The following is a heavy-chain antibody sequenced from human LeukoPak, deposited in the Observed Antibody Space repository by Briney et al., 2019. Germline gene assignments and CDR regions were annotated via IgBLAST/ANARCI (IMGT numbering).Heavy chain of an antibody. CDR3: ARDIGAARPSGYYYYGMDV. V-gene: IGHV1-2*06. J-gene: IGHJ6*02. D-gene: IGHD6-6*01. CDR2: INPNSGGT. Sequence: ASVKVSCKASGYTFTDYYMHWVRQAPGQGLEWMGRINPNSGGTNYAQKFQGRVTMTRDTSISTAYMELSRLRSDDTAVYYCARDIGAARPSGYYYYGMDVWGQGTTVTVSS. CDR1: GYTFTDYY.